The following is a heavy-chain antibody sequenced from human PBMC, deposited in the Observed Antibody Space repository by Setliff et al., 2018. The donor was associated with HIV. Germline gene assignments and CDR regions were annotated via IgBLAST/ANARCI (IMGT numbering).Heavy chain of an antibody. J-gene: IGHJ6*03. Sequence: AGGSLRLSCTASGFSFSAYYMGWVRQSPGKGLEWIAYISSPSTMFYADYVRGRFTISRDNAKNSLYLQMDRLRVEDTAIYCCARDRGDYYYYMDVWGKGTTVTVSS. V-gene: IGHV3-11*01. CDR1: GFSFSAYY. CDR3: ARDRGDYYYYMDV. CDR2: ISSPSTM.